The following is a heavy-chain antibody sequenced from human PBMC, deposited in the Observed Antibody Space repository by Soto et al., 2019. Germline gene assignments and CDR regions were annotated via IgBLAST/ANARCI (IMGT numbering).Heavy chain of an antibody. J-gene: IGHJ6*02. CDR1: GFTFSSYG. V-gene: IGHV3-33*01. CDR3: ARDCDTAMVALGMDV. Sequence: QMQLVESGGGVVQPGRSLRLSCAASGFTFSSYGMHWVRQAPGKGLEWVAVIWYDGSNKYYADSVKGRFTISRDNSKNTLYLQMNSLRAEDTAVYYCARDCDTAMVALGMDVWGQGTTVTVSS. CDR2: IWYDGSNK. D-gene: IGHD5-18*01.